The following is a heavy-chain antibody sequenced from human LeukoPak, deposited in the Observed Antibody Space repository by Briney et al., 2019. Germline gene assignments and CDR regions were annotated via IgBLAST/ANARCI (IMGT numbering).Heavy chain of an antibody. CDR2: INPNSGGT. CDR3: ARGYIVVVPADVPVDY. J-gene: IGHJ4*02. V-gene: IGHV1-2*02. D-gene: IGHD2-2*01. Sequence: GASVKVSCKASGYTFTGYYMHWVRQAPGQELEWMGWINPNSGGTNYAQKFQGRVTMTRDTSISTAYMEPSRLRSDDTAVYYCARGYIVVVPADVPVDYWGQGTLVTVSS. CDR1: GYTFTGYY.